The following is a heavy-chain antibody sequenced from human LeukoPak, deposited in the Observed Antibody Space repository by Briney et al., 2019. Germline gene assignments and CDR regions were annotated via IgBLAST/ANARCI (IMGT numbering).Heavy chain of an antibody. CDR3: AERGYTAPHALDY. J-gene: IGHJ4*02. CDR2: ISGSGGST. D-gene: IGHD5-18*01. Sequence: GGSLRLSCAASGFTFSSYAMSWVRRAPGKGLEWVSAISGSGGSTYYADSVKGRFTISRDNSKNTLYLQMNSLRAEDTAVYYCAERGYTAPHALDYWGQGTLVTVSS. CDR1: GFTFSSYA. V-gene: IGHV3-23*01.